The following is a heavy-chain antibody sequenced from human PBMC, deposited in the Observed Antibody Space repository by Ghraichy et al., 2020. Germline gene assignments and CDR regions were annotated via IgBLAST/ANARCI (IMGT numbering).Heavy chain of an antibody. Sequence: SETLSLTCTVSGGSISSYYWSWIRQPPGKGLEWIGYIYYSGSTNYNPSLKSRVTISVETSKNQFSLKLSSVTAADTAVYYCAGGGADFWSGYLLDYWGQGTLVTVSS. V-gene: IGHV4-59*01. J-gene: IGHJ4*02. CDR1: GGSISSYY. D-gene: IGHD3-3*01. CDR3: AGGGADFWSGYLLDY. CDR2: IYYSGST.